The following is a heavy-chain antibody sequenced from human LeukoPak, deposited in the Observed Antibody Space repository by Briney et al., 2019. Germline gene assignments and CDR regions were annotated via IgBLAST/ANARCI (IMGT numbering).Heavy chain of an antibody. Sequence: PGGSLRLSCAASGFTVNNNYMSWVRQAPGKGLEWVSVIYGGGSTYYADSVKGRFTISRDNSKNTLSLQMNSLRAEDTAVFYCARGAGAYGVRYLAYWGQGTLVTVSS. CDR2: IYGGGST. J-gene: IGHJ4*02. CDR3: ARGAGAYGVRYLAY. CDR1: GFTVNNNY. V-gene: IGHV3-66*01. D-gene: IGHD3-9*01.